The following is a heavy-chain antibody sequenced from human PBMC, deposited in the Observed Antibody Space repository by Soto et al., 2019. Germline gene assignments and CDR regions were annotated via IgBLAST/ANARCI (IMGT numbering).Heavy chain of an antibody. CDR1: GDSISSGNKY. CDR2: LFSSGTT. D-gene: IGHD3-16*01. Sequence: SETLSLTCTVSGDSISSGNKYWSWIRQAPGKGLEWIGYLFSSGTTYYNPSLKSRLTMSLDTSQNQFSLRLASVTDADSAVYYCARVPSPFDYYYAMDVWGQGTTVTVSS. J-gene: IGHJ6*02. CDR3: ARVPSPFDYYYAMDV. V-gene: IGHV4-30-4*01.